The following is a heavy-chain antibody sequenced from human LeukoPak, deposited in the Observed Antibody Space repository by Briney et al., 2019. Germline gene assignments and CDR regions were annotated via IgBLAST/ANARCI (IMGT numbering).Heavy chain of an antibody. D-gene: IGHD3-10*01. Sequence: GGSLRLSCAASGFTFSSYEMNWVRQAPGKGLEWVSAISGSGGSTYYADSVKGRFTISRDNSKNTLYLQMNSLRAEDTAVYYCAKESPYYYGSGSYDYWGQGTLVTVSS. J-gene: IGHJ4*02. CDR2: ISGSGGST. V-gene: IGHV3-23*01. CDR3: AKESPYYYGSGSYDY. CDR1: GFTFSSYE.